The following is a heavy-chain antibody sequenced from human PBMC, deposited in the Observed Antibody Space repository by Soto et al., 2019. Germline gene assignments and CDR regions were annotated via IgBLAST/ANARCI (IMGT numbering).Heavy chain of an antibody. V-gene: IGHV3-33*01. J-gene: IGHJ5*02. CDR2: IWYDGSNK. CDR3: ARGASLLWSTGGWFEP. CDR1: GFTFSSDG. Sequence: VGSLRLSCAASGFTFSSDGMHWVRQAPGKGLEWVAGIWYDGSNKYYADSVKGRFTISRDNSKNTLYLQMNSLRAEDTAVYYCARGASLLWSTGGWFEPWGQATLVTVSS. D-gene: IGHD3-10*01.